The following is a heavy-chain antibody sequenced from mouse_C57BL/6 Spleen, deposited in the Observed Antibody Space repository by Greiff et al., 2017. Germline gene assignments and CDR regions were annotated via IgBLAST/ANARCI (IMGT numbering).Heavy chain of an antibody. V-gene: IGHV3-6*01. CDR1: GYSITSGYY. CDR2: ISYDGSN. Sequence: DVHLVESGPGLVKPSQSLSLTCSVTGYSITSGYYWNWIRQFPGNKLEWMGYISYDGSNNYNPSLKNRISITRDTSKNQVFLKLNSVTTEDTATYYCARGNFNWYFDVWGTGTTVTVSS. CDR3: ARGNFNWYFDV. J-gene: IGHJ1*03.